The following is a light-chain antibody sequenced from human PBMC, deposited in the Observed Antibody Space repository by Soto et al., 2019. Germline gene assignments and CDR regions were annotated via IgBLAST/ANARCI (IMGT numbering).Light chain of an antibody. J-gene: IGLJ2*01. Sequence: QSALTQPASVSGSPGQSITISCTGTRSDVGGYNYVSWYQQHPGKAPKLIISEVSNRPSGVSTRFSGSKSGNTASLTISGLQAEDEADYYCTSYTSTISHVLFGGGTQLTVL. V-gene: IGLV2-14*03. CDR2: EVS. CDR1: RSDVGGYNY. CDR3: TSYTSTISHVL.